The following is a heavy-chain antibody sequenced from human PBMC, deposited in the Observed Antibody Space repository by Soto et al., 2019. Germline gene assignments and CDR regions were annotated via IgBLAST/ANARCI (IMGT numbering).Heavy chain of an antibody. CDR2: IYWNDDK. CDR3: AHQKGYFDY. Sequence: SAPKLVNPTQTLPLTFTFSGFSLSTSGVGVRWISQPPGKALEWLALIYWNDDKRYSPSLKSRLTITKDTSKNQVVLTVTTMDPVDTATYYCAHQKGYFDYWGQGTLVTVSS. V-gene: IGHV2-5*01. J-gene: IGHJ4*02. CDR1: GFSLSTSGVG.